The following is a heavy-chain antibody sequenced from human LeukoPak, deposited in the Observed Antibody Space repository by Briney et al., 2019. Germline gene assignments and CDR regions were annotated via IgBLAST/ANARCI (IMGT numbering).Heavy chain of an antibody. CDR3: AREIYGDSDTYYFDY. CDR1: GFTFSSYA. CDR2: ISHNGVGT. D-gene: IGHD4-17*01. Sequence: GGPLRLSCAASGFTFSSYAMHWVRQAPGKGLEYVSAISHNGVGTYYANSVKDRFTISRDNSKNTLYLQLGSLRAEDLAVYYCAREIYGDSDTYYFDYWGQGTLVTVSS. J-gene: IGHJ4*02. V-gene: IGHV3-64*01.